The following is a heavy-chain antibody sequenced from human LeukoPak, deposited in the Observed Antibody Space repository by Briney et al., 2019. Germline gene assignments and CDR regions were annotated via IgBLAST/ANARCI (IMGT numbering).Heavy chain of an antibody. V-gene: IGHV3-15*01. J-gene: IGHJ4*02. CDR1: GFTFSNAW. CDR2: IKKKIDGGTA. CDR3: VREGNKYGYHSFDS. Sequence: GGSLRLSCGVSGFTFSNAWMSWVRQAPGKGLEWVGRIKKKIDGGTADYAAPVKGRFTISRDDSIDTMYLQMNSLQIEDTAVYYCVREGNKYGYHSFDSWGQGTLVTVSS. D-gene: IGHD5-18*01.